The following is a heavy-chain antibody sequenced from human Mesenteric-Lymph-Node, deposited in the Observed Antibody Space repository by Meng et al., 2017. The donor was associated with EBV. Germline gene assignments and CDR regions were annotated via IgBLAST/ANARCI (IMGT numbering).Heavy chain of an antibody. J-gene: IGHJ4*02. V-gene: IGHV4-4*02. Sequence: QMQLQGSGPGLVEPSGTLSLICAVPGGSISTTNWWSWVRQSPGKGLEWIGEIYHRGNNNYNPSLMSRAAISVDTSKNQFSLKLSSVTAADTAVYYCARYGCSGGSCYPYFDYWGQGTLVTVSS. CDR3: ARYGCSGGSCYPYFDY. CDR2: IYHRGNN. CDR1: GGSISTTNW. D-gene: IGHD2-15*01.